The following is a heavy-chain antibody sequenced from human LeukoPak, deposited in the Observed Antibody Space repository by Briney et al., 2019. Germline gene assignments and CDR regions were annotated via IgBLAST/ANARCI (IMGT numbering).Heavy chain of an antibody. V-gene: IGHV3-30-3*01. CDR1: GFTFSSYA. CDR2: ISYDGSNK. J-gene: IGHJ4*02. CDR3: ARVASSSWYYFDY. Sequence: PGRSLRLSCAASGFTFSSYAMHWVRQAPGKGLEGVAVISYDGSNKYYADSVKGRFTISRDNSKNTLYLQMNSLRAEDTAVYYCARVASSSWYYFDYWGQGTLVTVSS. D-gene: IGHD6-13*01.